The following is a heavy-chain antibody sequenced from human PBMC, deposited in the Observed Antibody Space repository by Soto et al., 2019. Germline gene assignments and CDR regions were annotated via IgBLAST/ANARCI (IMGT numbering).Heavy chain of an antibody. CDR2: LTSTGGT. Sequence: VQLVQSGAEVKKPGSSVKVSCKASGGTFSSYAMSWVRQAPGKGLEWVSTLTSTGGTYYADSVKGRFPISRDNSKNTLYLQMNNLRAEDTAVYYCAKDGDLYSGYFDYWGQGTLVTVSS. V-gene: IGHV3-23*04. CDR1: GGTFSSYA. J-gene: IGHJ4*02. CDR3: AKDGDLYSGYFDY. D-gene: IGHD3-10*01.